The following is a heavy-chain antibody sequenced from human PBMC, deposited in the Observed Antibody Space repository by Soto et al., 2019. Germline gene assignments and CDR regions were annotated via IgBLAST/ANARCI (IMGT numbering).Heavy chain of an antibody. V-gene: IGHV3-21*01. Sequence: PGRSLRLSCAASGFTFSSYSMNWVRQAPGKGLEWVSSISSSSSYIYYAESVKGRFTISRDNAKNSLYLQMNSLRAEDTAVYYCARDYYGLGSYSCYYYGMDVWGQGTTVTVSS. CDR2: ISSSSSYI. CDR3: ARDYYGLGSYSCYYYGMDV. D-gene: IGHD3-10*01. CDR1: GFTFSSYS. J-gene: IGHJ6*02.